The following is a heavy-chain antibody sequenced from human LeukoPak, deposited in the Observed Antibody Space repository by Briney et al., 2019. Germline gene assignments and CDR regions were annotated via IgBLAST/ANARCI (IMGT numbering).Heavy chain of an antibody. CDR1: GYTFTSYD. J-gene: IGHJ6*03. D-gene: IGHD3-9*01. CDR2: MNPNSGNT. Sequence: ASVKVSCKASGYTFTSYDINWVRQATGQGREWMGWMNPNSGNTGYAQKFQGRGTITRNTAISTAYLELSSLRSEATAVYYCARAAVGYDILTGYLAYYYYMDVWGKGTTVTVSS. CDR3: ARAAVGYDILTGYLAYYYYMDV. V-gene: IGHV1-8*03.